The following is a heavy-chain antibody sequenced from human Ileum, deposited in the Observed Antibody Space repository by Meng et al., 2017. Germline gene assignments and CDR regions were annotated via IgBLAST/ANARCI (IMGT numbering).Heavy chain of an antibody. J-gene: IGHJ5*02. Sequence: SETLSLTCAVSGYSISSGYYWGWIRQPPGKGLEWIGSIYHSGSTYYNPSLKSRVTISVDTSKNQFSLKLSSVTAADTAVYYCARDNQVERYCSGGICSNWFDPWGQGTLVTVSS. CDR2: IYHSGST. CDR1: GYSISSGYY. V-gene: IGHV4-38-2*02. CDR3: ARDNQVERYCSGGICSNWFDP. D-gene: IGHD2-15*01.